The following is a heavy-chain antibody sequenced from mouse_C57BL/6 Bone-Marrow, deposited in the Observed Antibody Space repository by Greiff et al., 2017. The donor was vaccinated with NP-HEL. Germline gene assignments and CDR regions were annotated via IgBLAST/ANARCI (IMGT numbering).Heavy chain of an antibody. Sequence: VQLQQSGPELVKPGASVKISCKASGYTFTDYYMNWVKQSHGKSLEWIGDINPNNGGTSYNQKFKGKATLTVDKSSSTAYMELRSLTSEDSAVYYCAGYPYWYFDVWGTGTTVTVSS. J-gene: IGHJ1*03. D-gene: IGHD1-2*01. V-gene: IGHV1-26*01. CDR1: GYTFTDYY. CDR3: AGYPYWYFDV. CDR2: INPNNGGT.